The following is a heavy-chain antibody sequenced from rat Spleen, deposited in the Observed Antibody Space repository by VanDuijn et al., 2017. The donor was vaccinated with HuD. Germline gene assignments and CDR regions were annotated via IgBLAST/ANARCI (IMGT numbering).Heavy chain of an antibody. J-gene: IGHJ2*01. Sequence: EVQLVESDGGLVQPGRSLKLSCAASGFTFRNYGMHWIRQAPTKGLEWVASINPSGGSTYHRDSVRGRFSISRDNAKSTLYLQMDSLRSEDTATYYCTRGLPGPHWGQGVMVTVSS. D-gene: IGHD1-4*01. CDR3: TRGLPGPH. CDR1: GFTFRNYG. CDR2: INPSGGST. V-gene: IGHV5-19*01.